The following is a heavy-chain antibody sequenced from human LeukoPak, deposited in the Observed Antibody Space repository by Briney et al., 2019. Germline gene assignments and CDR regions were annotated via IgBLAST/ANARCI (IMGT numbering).Heavy chain of an antibody. Sequence: GGSLRLSCAASGFTFSSYAMSWVSQAPGKGMGWVSAISGSGGSTYDADSVKGRFTISRDNTKNTLYLQMNSLRAEGTAVYYCAKGGDDYVRRSYNWFDPWGQGTLVTVSS. D-gene: IGHD3-16*01. J-gene: IGHJ5*02. CDR2: ISGSGGST. V-gene: IGHV3-23*01. CDR3: AKGGDDYVRRSYNWFDP. CDR1: GFTFSSYA.